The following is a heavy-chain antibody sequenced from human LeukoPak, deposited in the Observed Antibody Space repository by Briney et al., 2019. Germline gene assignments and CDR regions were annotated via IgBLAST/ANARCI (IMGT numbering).Heavy chain of an antibody. CDR2: ISGSGGST. Sequence: PGGSLRLSCAASGFTFSSYAMSWVRQAPGKGLEWVSAISGSGGSTYYADSVKGRFTISRDNAKNSLYLQVNSLRAEDTAVYYCARPTIAAAGNFEYWGQGTLVTVSS. CDR3: ARPTIAAAGNFEY. J-gene: IGHJ4*02. D-gene: IGHD6-13*01. V-gene: IGHV3-23*01. CDR1: GFTFSSYA.